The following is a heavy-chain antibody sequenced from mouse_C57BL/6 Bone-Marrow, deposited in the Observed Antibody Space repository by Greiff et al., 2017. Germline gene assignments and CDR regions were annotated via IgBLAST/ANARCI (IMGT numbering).Heavy chain of an antibody. CDR2: IDPDIGDT. CDR1: GFNIKDDY. J-gene: IGHJ2*03. CDR3: SSFGGNYVDF. V-gene: IGHV14-4*01. D-gene: IGHD1-1*02. Sequence: EVKLQESGAELVRPGASVKLSCTASGFNIKDDYIHWVKQRPEQGLEWIGWIDPDIGDTEYDSKFQGKATITSDTSSNTAYLQLSSLTSEDTAVYYCSSFGGNYVDFWCQGNRRTVAS.